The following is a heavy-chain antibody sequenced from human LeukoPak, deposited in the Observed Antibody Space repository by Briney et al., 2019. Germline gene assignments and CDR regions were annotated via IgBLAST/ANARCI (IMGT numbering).Heavy chain of an antibody. Sequence: GGSLRLSCAASGFTFSNAWMSWVRQAPGKGLEWVGRIKSKTDGGTTDYAAPVKGRFIISRDDSKNTLYLQMNSLKTEDTAVYYCTTDPQWLAADYWGQGTLVTVSS. V-gene: IGHV3-15*01. CDR1: GFTFSNAW. J-gene: IGHJ4*02. D-gene: IGHD6-19*01. CDR3: TTDPQWLAADY. CDR2: IKSKTDGGTT.